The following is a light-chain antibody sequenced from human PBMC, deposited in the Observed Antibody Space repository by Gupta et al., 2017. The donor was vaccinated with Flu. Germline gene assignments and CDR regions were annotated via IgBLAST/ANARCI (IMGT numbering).Light chain of an antibody. CDR2: DDS. CDR1: YIGGKN. CDR3: QVFDTGRDHWV. J-gene: IGLJ2*01. Sequence: YVLTQPPSVSVAPGRTARIACEGNYIGGKNVNWYLQVPSQAPVMLVYDDSNRPSGIPERFSGSNSGTTATLTIIRVEAGDEADYYCQVFDTGRDHWVFGGGNKVTVL. V-gene: IGLV3-21*02.